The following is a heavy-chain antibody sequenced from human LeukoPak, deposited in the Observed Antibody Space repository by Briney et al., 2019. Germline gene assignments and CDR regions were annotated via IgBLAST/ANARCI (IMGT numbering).Heavy chain of an antibody. CDR1: GYTFTSYG. CDR3: ARVVGSSSWYPPYYYYYMDV. Sequence: ASVKVSCKASGYTFTSYGISWVRQAPGQGLEWMGWISAYNGNTNYAQKLQGRVTMTTDTSTSTAYMELRSLRSDDTAVYYCARVVGSSSWYPPYYYYYMDVWGKGTTVTVSS. V-gene: IGHV1-18*01. D-gene: IGHD6-13*01. J-gene: IGHJ6*03. CDR2: ISAYNGNT.